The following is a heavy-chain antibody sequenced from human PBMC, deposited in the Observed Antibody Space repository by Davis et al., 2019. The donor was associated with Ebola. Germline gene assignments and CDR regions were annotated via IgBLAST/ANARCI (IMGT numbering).Heavy chain of an antibody. J-gene: IGHJ3*01. Sequence: ASVKVSCKASGYRFVNYGINWVRQAPGQGLEWMGRISPYSGDTIYAESFQSRVTMTTDTSTTTAYMEMRSLTLDDTAILYCARDGPSTDAFDLWGQGTVITVSS. CDR1: GYRFVNYG. CDR2: ISPYSGDT. V-gene: IGHV1-18*01. CDR3: ARDGPSTDAFDL.